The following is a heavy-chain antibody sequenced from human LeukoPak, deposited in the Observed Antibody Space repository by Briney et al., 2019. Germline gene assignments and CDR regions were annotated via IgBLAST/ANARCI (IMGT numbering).Heavy chain of an antibody. Sequence: GGSLRLSCAASGFTFDDYTMHWVRQAPGKGLEWVSLISRDGGSTYYADSVKGRFTISRDNSKNSLYLQMNSLRTEDTALYYCAKGQGTDYYDSVISEDYYYYMDVWGKGTTVTISS. CDR2: ISRDGGST. CDR1: GFTFDDYT. V-gene: IGHV3-43*01. CDR3: AKGQGTDYYDSVISEDYYYYMDV. D-gene: IGHD3-22*01. J-gene: IGHJ6*03.